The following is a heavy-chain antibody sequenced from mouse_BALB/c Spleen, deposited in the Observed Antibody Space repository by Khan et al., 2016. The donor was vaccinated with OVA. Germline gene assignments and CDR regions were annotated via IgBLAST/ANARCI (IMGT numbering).Heavy chain of an antibody. CDR2: INPNNGGT. J-gene: IGHJ3*01. CDR1: GYTFTEYT. V-gene: IGHV1-22*01. D-gene: IGHD1-1*01. Sequence: EVQLQQSGPELVKPGASVKISCKTSGYTFTEYTMHWVKQSHGKSLEWIGHINPNNGGTSYNQKFKGKATLTVDKSSSTAYMELRSLTSEDSAVXSCTRWYFGSTWFAYWGQGTLVTVSA. CDR3: TRWYFGSTWFAY.